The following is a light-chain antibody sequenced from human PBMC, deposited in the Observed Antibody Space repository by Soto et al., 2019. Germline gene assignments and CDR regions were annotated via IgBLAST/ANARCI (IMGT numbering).Light chain of an antibody. Sequence: EIVLTQSPGTLSFSPGERATLSCRASQSVSSSYLAWYQQKPGQAPSPLIYGASSRATGIPDRFSGSGSGTAFTITISSMEHEDWAVYYCQQYGSSPWTFGQGTKVVI. J-gene: IGKJ1*01. V-gene: IGKV3-20*01. CDR3: QQYGSSPWT. CDR2: GAS. CDR1: QSVSSSY.